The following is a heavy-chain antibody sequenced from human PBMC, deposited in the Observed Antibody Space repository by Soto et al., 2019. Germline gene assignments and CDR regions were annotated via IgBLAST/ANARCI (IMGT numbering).Heavy chain of an antibody. CDR2: IIPIFGTA. V-gene: IGHV1-69*01. CDR1: GGTFSSYA. Sequence: QVQPVQSGAEVKKPGSSVKVSCKASGGTFSSYAISWVRQAPGQGLEWMGGIIPIFGTANYAQKFQGRVTITADESTSTAYMELSSLRSEDTAVYYCAREWRQQLAVGLKFYPWGQGTLVTVSS. J-gene: IGHJ5*02. CDR3: AREWRQQLAVGLKFYP. D-gene: IGHD6-13*01.